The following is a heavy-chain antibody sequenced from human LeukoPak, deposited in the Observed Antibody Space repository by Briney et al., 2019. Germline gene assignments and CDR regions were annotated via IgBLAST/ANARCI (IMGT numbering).Heavy chain of an antibody. V-gene: IGHV1-69*13. Sequence: SVKVSCKASGGTFSSYAISWVRQAPGQGLEWMGGIIPIFGTANYAQKFQGRVTITADESTSTAYMELSSLRSEDTAVYYCASEPLRGVGATEHYWGQGTLVTVSS. D-gene: IGHD1-26*01. J-gene: IGHJ4*02. CDR3: ASEPLRGVGATEHY. CDR2: IIPIFGTA. CDR1: GGTFSSYA.